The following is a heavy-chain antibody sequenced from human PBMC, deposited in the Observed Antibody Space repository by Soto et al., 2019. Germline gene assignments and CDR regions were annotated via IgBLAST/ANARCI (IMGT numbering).Heavy chain of an antibody. J-gene: IGHJ6*02. CDR2: ISGSGGST. CDR3: AKRPTVTTGYYYYGMDV. V-gene: IGHV3-23*01. Sequence: GGSLRLSCAASGFTFSSYAMSWVRQAPGKGLEWVSAISGSGGSTYYADSVKGRFTISRDNSKNTLYLQMNSLRAEDTAVYYCAKRPTVTTGYYYYGMDVWGQGTTVTVSS. D-gene: IGHD4-4*01. CDR1: GFTFSSYA.